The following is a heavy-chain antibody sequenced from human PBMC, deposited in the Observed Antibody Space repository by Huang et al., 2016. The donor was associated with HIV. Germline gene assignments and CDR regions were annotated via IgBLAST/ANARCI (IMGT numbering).Heavy chain of an antibody. D-gene: IGHD6-13*01. V-gene: IGHV3-30*18. CDR1: GFTFSSYG. J-gene: IGHJ4*02. Sequence: QVQLVESGGGVVQPGRSLRISCAASGFTFSSYGMHWVRQGPGKGVEWVAVISYDAKTKYYADTVKGRFSISRDNSKTTVYLQLNSLRLEDTAVYYCAKGGSAAAVLDFWGQGTLVTVSS. CDR2: ISYDAKTK. CDR3: AKGGSAAAVLDF.